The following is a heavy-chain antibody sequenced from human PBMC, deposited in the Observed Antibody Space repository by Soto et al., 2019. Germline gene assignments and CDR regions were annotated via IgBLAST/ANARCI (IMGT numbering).Heavy chain of an antibody. D-gene: IGHD3-22*01. V-gene: IGHV3-23*01. CDR2: ISGSGGST. CDR3: AKRGYYDSSGRGRWYWYFDL. J-gene: IGHJ2*01. Sequence: EVQLLESGGGLVQPGGSLRLSCAASGFTFSSYAMSWVRQAPGKGLEWVSAISGSGGSTYYADSVKGRFTISRDNSKNTLYLQMNSLRAEDTAVYYCAKRGYYDSSGRGRWYWYFDLWGRGTLVTVSS. CDR1: GFTFSSYA.